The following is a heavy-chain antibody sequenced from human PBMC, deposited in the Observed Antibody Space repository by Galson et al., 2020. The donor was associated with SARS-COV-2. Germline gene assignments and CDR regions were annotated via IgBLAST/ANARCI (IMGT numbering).Heavy chain of an antibody. V-gene: IGHV3-48*02. J-gene: IGHJ3*02. CDR1: GFTFSSYS. CDR3: ARDQLTDISGYFDDAFDI. Sequence: GGSLRLSCAASGFTFSSYSMNWVRQAPGKGLEGVSYISSSSSTIYYADSVKGRFTISRDNAKNSLYLQMNSLRDEDTAVYYCARDQLTDISGYFDDAFDIWGQGTMVTVSS. D-gene: IGHD3-22*01. CDR2: ISSSSSTI.